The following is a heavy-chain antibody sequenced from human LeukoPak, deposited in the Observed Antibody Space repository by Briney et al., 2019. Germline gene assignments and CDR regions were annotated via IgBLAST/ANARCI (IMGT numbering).Heavy chain of an antibody. J-gene: IGHJ5*02. CDR1: GYTFTGYY. Sequence: GASVKVSCKASGYTFTGYYMHWVRQAPGQGLEWMGWINPNSGGTNYAQKFQGRVTMTRDTSISTAYMELSRLRSDDTAVYYCARVYSGYDFEDRNWFDPWGQGTLVTVSS. V-gene: IGHV1-2*02. D-gene: IGHD5-12*01. CDR2: INPNSGGT. CDR3: ARVYSGYDFEDRNWFDP.